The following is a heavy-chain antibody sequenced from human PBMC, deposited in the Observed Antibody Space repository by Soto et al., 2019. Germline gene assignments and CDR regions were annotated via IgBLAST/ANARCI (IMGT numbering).Heavy chain of an antibody. V-gene: IGHV4-61*08. Sequence: SETLSLTCTVSGGSISSSGSYWGWVRQPPGKGLEWIGHFYHNGRTKYSPSLKSRVTISADMSKNQFSLKLNSVTAADTAVYYCARDRVISGATFEYWGPGTLVTVSS. J-gene: IGHJ4*02. D-gene: IGHD2-2*01. CDR2: FYHNGRT. CDR3: ARDRVISGATFEY. CDR1: GGSISSSGSY.